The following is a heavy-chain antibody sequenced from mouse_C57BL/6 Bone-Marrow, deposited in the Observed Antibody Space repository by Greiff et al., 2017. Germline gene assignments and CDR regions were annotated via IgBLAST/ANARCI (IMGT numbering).Heavy chain of an antibody. D-gene: IGHD1-1*01. J-gene: IGHJ2*01. V-gene: IGHV1-81*01. Sequence: QVHVKQSGAELARPGASVKLSCKASGYTFTSYGISWVKQRTGQGLEWIGEIYPRSGNTYYNEKFKGKATLTADKSSSTAYMELRSLTSEDSAVYFWASPYYYGSRGNYWGQGTTLTVSS. CDR3: ASPYYYGSRGNY. CDR1: GYTFTSYG. CDR2: IYPRSGNT.